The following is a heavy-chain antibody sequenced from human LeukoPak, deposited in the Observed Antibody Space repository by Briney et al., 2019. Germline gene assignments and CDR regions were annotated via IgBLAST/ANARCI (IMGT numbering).Heavy chain of an antibody. CDR3: ARGEYSSGWLDY. D-gene: IGHD6-19*01. CDR1: GYAFTSYY. CDR2: INPSGGST. J-gene: IGHJ4*02. V-gene: IGHV1-46*01. Sequence: ASVTVSCTASGYAFTSYYMHWVRQAPGQGLEWMGIINPSGGSTSYAQKFQGRVTMTRDTSTSTVYMELSSLRSEDTAVYYCARGEYSSGWLDYWGQGTLVTVSS.